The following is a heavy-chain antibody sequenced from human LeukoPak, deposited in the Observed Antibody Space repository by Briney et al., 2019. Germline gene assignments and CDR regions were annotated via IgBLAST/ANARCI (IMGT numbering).Heavy chain of an antibody. D-gene: IGHD2-2*01. CDR3: ARSLPYCSSTSCYYYYMDV. CDR1: GGSFSGYY. J-gene: IGHJ6*03. CDR2: INHSGST. Sequence: SETLSLTCAVYGGSFSGYYWSWIRQPPGKGLEWIGEINHSGSTNYNPSLKSRVTISVDTSKNQFSLKLSSVAAADTAVYYCARSLPYCSSTSCYYYYMDVWGKGTTVTVSS. V-gene: IGHV4-34*01.